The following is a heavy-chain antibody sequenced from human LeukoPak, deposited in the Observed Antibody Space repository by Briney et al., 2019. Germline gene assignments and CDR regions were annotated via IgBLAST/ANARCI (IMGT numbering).Heavy chain of an antibody. CDR1: GGTFSNYG. Sequence: SVKVSCKASGGTFSNYGISWVRQAPGQGLEWMGGIIPIFGTTNYAQKFQGRVTITADESTSTAHMELSSLRSEDTAVYYCARGLGYCSGDSCYSGDSYHYYMAVWGKGTSVTVSS. CDR2: IIPIFGTT. CDR3: ARGLGYCSGDSCYSGDSYHYYMAV. V-gene: IGHV1-69*13. J-gene: IGHJ6*03. D-gene: IGHD2-15*01.